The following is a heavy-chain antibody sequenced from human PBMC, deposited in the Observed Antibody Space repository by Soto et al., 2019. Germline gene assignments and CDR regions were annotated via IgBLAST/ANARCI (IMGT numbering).Heavy chain of an antibody. CDR2: IYSGGST. V-gene: IGHV3-66*01. CDR1: GFTVSSHY. J-gene: IGHJ5*02. Sequence: EVQLVESGGGLVQPGGSLRLSCAVSGFTVSSHYMSWVRQAPGKGLEWVSVIYSGGSTYYADSVKGRFTISRDNSKNTLYLKMNSLRAEDSAVYYCAQHDWFDPWGQGTLVTVSS. CDR3: AQHDWFDP.